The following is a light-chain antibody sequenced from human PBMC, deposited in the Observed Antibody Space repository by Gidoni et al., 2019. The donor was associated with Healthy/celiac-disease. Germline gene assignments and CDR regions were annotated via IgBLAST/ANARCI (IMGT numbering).Light chain of an antibody. CDR1: QSVSSN. V-gene: IGKV3-15*01. Sequence: EIVMTQSPATLSVSPGERATLSCRASQSVSSNLAWYQQKPGQAPRLLIYGASTRATGIPARFSSSGSGTEFTLTISSLQSEDFAVYYCQQYNNWLPSFGQXTKVEIK. J-gene: IGKJ1*01. CDR2: GAS. CDR3: QQYNNWLPS.